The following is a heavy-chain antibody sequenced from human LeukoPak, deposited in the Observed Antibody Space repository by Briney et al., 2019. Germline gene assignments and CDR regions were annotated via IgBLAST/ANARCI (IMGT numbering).Heavy chain of an antibody. Sequence: GGSLRLSCAASGFTFVDNGMRWVRPAPGKGLEWGSGIKWNGGSTGYADAVTGRITTSRDNAQNSLYLQMNSPRAEDTALYYCARAIPPHCSSTSCYLDYWGQGTLFTVSS. V-gene: IGHV3-20*04. CDR2: IKWNGGST. J-gene: IGHJ4*02. CDR3: ARAIPPHCSSTSCYLDY. CDR1: GFTFVDNG. D-gene: IGHD2-2*01.